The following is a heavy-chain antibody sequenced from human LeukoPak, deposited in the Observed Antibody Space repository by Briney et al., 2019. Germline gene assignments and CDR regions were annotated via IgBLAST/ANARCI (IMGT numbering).Heavy chain of an antibody. V-gene: IGHV3-23*01. CDR1: GFTFSTYN. D-gene: IGHD6-13*01. Sequence: GGSLRLSCAASGFTFSTYNMSWVRQAPGKGLEWVSAISGSGGSTYYADSVKGRFTISRDNSKNTLYLQMNSLRAEDTAVYYCAKGLGIAAAGSSFDYWGQGTLVTVSS. CDR2: ISGSGGST. J-gene: IGHJ4*02. CDR3: AKGLGIAAAGSSFDY.